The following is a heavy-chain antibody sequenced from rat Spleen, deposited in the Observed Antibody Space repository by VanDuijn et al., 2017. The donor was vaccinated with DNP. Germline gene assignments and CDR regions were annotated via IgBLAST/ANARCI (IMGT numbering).Heavy chain of an antibody. Sequence: QVQLKESGPGLVHPSQTLSLTCTVSGFSLTSYGVSWVRQPPGKGLEWIAAISSGGSTYYNSALKSRLSISRDTSKSQVFLKMNSLQTEDTAIYFCTRDDIGTIRFDGYYHAMDAWGQGTSVTVSS. CDR2: ISSGGST. CDR3: TRDDIGTIRFDGYYHAMDA. V-gene: IGHV2S12*01. CDR1: GFSLTSYG. D-gene: IGHD1-12*03. J-gene: IGHJ4*01.